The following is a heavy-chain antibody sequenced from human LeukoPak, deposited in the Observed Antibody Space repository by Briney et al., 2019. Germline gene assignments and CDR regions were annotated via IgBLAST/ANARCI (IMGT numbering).Heavy chain of an antibody. V-gene: IGHV4-4*07. Sequence: SGTLSLTCTVSGGSISSYYWSWIRQPAGKGLEWIGRIYTSGSTNYNPSLKSRVTMSVDTSKNQFSLKLSSVTAADTAVYYCARDRSSWYGDYFDYWGQGTLVTVSS. D-gene: IGHD6-13*01. CDR1: GGSISSYY. CDR2: IYTSGST. CDR3: ARDRSSWYGDYFDY. J-gene: IGHJ4*02.